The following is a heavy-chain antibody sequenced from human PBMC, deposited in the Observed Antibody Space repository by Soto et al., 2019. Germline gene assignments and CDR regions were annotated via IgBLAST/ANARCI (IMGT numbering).Heavy chain of an antibody. D-gene: IGHD3-3*01. CDR1: GGSFSGYY. V-gene: IGHV4-34*01. CDR2: INHSGST. CDR3: ARSWNYDFWSGYRIPHYFDY. J-gene: IGHJ4*02. Sequence: SETLSLTCAVYGGSFSGYYWSWIRQPPGKRLEWIGEINHSGSTNYNPSLKSRVTISVDTSKNQFSLKLSSVAAADTAVYYCARSWNYDFWSGYRIPHYFDYWGQGTLVTVSS.